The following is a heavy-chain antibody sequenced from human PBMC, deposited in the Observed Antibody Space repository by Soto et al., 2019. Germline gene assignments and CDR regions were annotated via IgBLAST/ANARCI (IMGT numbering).Heavy chain of an antibody. CDR2: ISAHNGNT. Sequence: QVHLAQSGAEVKKPGASVKVSCKVSGYTFTSYGITWVRQAPGQGLEWMGWISAHNGNTDYAQKLQGRVIVTRDTSTSTAYMELRSLISDDTAVYYCARGRYGDYWGQGALVTVSS. CDR3: ARGRYGDY. V-gene: IGHV1-18*01. D-gene: IGHD1-1*01. CDR1: GYTFTSYG. J-gene: IGHJ4*02.